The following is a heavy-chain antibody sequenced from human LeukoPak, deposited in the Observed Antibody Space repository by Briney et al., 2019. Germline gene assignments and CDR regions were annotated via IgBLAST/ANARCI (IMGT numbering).Heavy chain of an antibody. D-gene: IGHD2-2*01. J-gene: IGHJ4*02. V-gene: IGHV3-21*01. CDR3: AKDRLIVPAASSFDY. Sequence: PGGSLRLSCAASGFTFSSYSMNWVRQAPGKGLEWVSSISSSSSYIYYADSVRGRFTISRDNSKNTVYLQMNSLRAEDTAVYYCAKDRLIVPAASSFDYWGQGTLVTVSS. CDR2: ISSSSSYI. CDR1: GFTFSSYS.